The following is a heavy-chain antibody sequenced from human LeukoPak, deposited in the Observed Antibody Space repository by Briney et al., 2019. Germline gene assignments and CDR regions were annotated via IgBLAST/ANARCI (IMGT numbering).Heavy chain of an antibody. CDR1: GFTFSSYA. D-gene: IGHD3-22*01. V-gene: IGHV3-23*01. CDR3: AKDPGHSSGYYPFDY. J-gene: IGHJ4*02. Sequence: GGSLRLSCAASGFTFSSYAMSWVRQAPGKGLEWVSAISGSGGSTYYADSVKGRFTISRDNSKNTLYLQMNSLRAEDTAVYYCAKDPGHSSGYYPFDYWGQGTLVTVSS. CDR2: ISGSGGST.